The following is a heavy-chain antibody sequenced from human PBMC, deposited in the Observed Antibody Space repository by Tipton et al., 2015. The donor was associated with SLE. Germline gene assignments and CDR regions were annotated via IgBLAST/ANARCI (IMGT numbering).Heavy chain of an antibody. J-gene: IGHJ4*02. CDR3: AREAYSSGPWDFDY. D-gene: IGHD6-19*01. Sequence: TLSLTCTVSGGSISSSYWSWIRQPPGKGLEWIGYIYYSGSTNYNPSLKSRVTISVDTSKNQFSLKLSSVTAADTAVYYCAREAYSSGPWDFDYWGQGTLVTVSS. CDR1: GGSISSSY. V-gene: IGHV4-59*12. CDR2: IYYSGST.